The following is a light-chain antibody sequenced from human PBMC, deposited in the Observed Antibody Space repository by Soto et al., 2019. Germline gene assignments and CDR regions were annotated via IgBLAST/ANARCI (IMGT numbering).Light chain of an antibody. V-gene: IGKV1-39*01. J-gene: IGKJ4*01. CDR1: QSISSY. CDR2: AAS. CDR3: QQSDSIHRLT. Sequence: DLPIIHAQYAPSAYVVDVVIITCRASQSISSYLNWYQQKPGKAPKLLIYAASSLQSGVQSRFSGSGSGTDFTLTISRLQPEDFASYYCQQSDSIHRLTFGGGTKVDI.